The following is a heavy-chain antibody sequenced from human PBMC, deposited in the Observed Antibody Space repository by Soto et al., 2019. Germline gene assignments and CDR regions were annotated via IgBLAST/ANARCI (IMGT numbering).Heavy chain of an antibody. D-gene: IGHD3-22*01. CDR2: IKTKNDGGTI. Sequence: GGSLRLSCAASGFTFTNALISWVRHAPGKGLEWVGRIKTKNDGGTIDYAAPVKGKFTISRDDSKNTLDLQMKSLKTQDAAVYYCTTDPGYYESSGALDYWGQGTLVTVSS. V-gene: IGHV3-15*01. J-gene: IGHJ4*02. CDR3: TTDPGYYESSGALDY. CDR1: GFTFTNAL.